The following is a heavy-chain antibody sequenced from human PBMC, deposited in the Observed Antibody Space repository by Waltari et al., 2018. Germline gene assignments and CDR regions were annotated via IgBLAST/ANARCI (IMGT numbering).Heavy chain of an antibody. CDR3: ARESSSNWGWFDP. J-gene: IGHJ5*02. Sequence: QVQLVQSGAEVKKPGASVKVSCKASGYTFTNYGVTWLRQAPGQGLEGMGWISGYKGNTNYDQKFQVRVTMTTDTSTNTAYMELRSLRSDDTAIYYCARESSSNWGWFDPWGQGTLVTVSS. CDR1: GYTFTNYG. D-gene: IGHD2-2*01. CDR2: ISGYKGNT. V-gene: IGHV1-18*01.